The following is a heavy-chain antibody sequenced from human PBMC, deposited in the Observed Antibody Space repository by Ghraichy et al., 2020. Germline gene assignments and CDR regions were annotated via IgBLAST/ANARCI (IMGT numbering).Heavy chain of an antibody. CDR3: VGHCFGDDCRGFEI. CDR2: IYYSGAT. V-gene: IGHV4-4*02. Sequence: SETLSLTCDVSGASIRRDWWSWVRQPPGKGLEWIAEIYYSGATNFNPSLRSRVAISMDTSNSRLFLQLTSVTAADTAVYYCVGHCFGDDCRGFEIWGRGTPVTFS. CDR1: GASIRRDW. D-gene: IGHD2-21*01. J-gene: IGHJ2*01.